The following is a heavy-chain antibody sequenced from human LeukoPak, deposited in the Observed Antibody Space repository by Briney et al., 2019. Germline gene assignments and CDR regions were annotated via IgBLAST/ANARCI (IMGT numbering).Heavy chain of an antibody. CDR1: GFTFSSHE. CDR2: ISRGGGTT. J-gene: IGHJ4*02. V-gene: IGHV3-48*03. Sequence: GGPLRLPCAASGFTFSSHEMIWVREAPGKGLEGLSYISRGGGTTHYANSVNGRFTISRDNAQNSLYLQMNRLRAEDTAVYYCARDMGGDNGGQPAGGWGQGTLVTVSS. CDR3: ARDMGGDNGGQPAGG. D-gene: IGHD4/OR15-4a*01.